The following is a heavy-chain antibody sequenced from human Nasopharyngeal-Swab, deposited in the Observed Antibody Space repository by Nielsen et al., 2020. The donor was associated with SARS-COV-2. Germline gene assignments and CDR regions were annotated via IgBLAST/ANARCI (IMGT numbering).Heavy chain of an antibody. Sequence: ASVKVSCKASGYTFTSYYMHWVRQAPGQGLEWMGIINPSGGSTSYAQKLQGRVTMTRDTSTSTVYMELSSLRSEDTAVYYCARGPVAVVVADNYFDHWGRGTLVTVSS. D-gene: IGHD2-15*01. V-gene: IGHV1-46*01. CDR3: ARGPVAVVVADNYFDH. J-gene: IGHJ4*02. CDR2: INPSGGST. CDR1: GYTFTSYY.